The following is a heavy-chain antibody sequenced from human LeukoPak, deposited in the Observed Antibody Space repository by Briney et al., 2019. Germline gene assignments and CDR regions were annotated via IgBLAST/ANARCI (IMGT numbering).Heavy chain of an antibody. CDR1: GFTFSDYY. J-gene: IGHJ6*03. CDR3: ARDVTYGRYYYYYYMDV. CDR2: IKQDGSEK. Sequence: GGSLRLSCAASGFTFSDYYMSWVRQAPGKGLEWVANIKQDGSEKYYVDSVKGRFTISRDNAKNSLYLQMNSLRAEDTAVYYCARDVTYGRYYYYYYMDVWGKGTTVTISS. D-gene: IGHD3-10*01. V-gene: IGHV3-7*01.